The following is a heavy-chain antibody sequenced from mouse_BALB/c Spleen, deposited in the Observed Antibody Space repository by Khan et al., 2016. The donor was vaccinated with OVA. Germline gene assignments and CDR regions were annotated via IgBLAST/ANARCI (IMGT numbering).Heavy chain of an antibody. J-gene: IGHJ1*01. Sequence: VQLQESGPGLVAPSQSLSITCTVSGFSLTSYGVSWVRQPPGKGLEWLGVIWGDGSTNFHSALRSRLTISKDNSNSHVFLTLIRLQTDDTATDDCAKRSDYGYWYLDVWGAGTTVTVSS. CDR1: GFSLTSYG. D-gene: IGHD2-13*01. CDR3: AKRSDYGYWYLDV. CDR2: IWGDGST. V-gene: IGHV2-3*01.